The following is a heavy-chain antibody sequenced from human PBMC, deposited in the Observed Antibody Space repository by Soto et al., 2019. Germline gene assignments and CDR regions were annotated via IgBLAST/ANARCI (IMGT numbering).Heavy chain of an antibody. Sequence: QVQLVESGGGVVQPGRSLRISCAASGFTFSSYGMHWVRQAPGKGLEWVAVIWYDGSNKYYADSVKGRFTISRDNSRNMLYLQMNSLRVEDTAVYYCARGGAVAGKFDYWGQGTLVTVSS. J-gene: IGHJ4*02. CDR3: ARGGAVAGKFDY. D-gene: IGHD6-19*01. CDR2: IWYDGSNK. V-gene: IGHV3-33*01. CDR1: GFTFSSYG.